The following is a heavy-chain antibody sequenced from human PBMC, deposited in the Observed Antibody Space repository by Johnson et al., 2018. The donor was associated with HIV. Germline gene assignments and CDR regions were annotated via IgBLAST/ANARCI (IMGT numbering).Heavy chain of an antibody. J-gene: IGHJ3*02. CDR1: GFTFSSYA. V-gene: IGHV3-30*04. Sequence: QMLLVESGGGVVQPGRSLRLSCAASGFTFSSYAMHWVRQAPGKGLEWVEVISYDGSNKYYADSVKGRFTISSDNSKDTLYLQMNSLRAEDTAVYYCAREGGDCSSTSCYQDAFDIWGQGTMVTVSS. D-gene: IGHD2-2*01. CDR3: AREGGDCSSTSCYQDAFDI. CDR2: ISYDGSNK.